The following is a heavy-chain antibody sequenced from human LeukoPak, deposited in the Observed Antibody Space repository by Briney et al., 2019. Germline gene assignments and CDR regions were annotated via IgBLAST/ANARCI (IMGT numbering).Heavy chain of an antibody. CDR1: GFTFSSYA. CDR2: ISYDGSNK. D-gene: IGHD3-9*01. J-gene: IGHJ5*02. CDR3: ARDLTHDILTGYSVNWFDP. Sequence: GGSLRLSCAASGFTFSSYATHWVRQAPGKGLEWVAVISYDGSNKYYADSVKGRFTISRDNSKNTLYLQMNSLRAEDTAVYYCARDLTHDILTGYSVNWFDPWGQGSLVIVSS. V-gene: IGHV3-30*04.